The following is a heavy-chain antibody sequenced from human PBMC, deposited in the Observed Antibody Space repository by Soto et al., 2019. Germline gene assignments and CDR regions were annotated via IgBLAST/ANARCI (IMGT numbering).Heavy chain of an antibody. V-gene: IGHV4-39*01. CDR1: GGSITSSSHF. Sequence: SETLSLTCSASGGSITSSSHFWGWARQPPGKGLEWIGTIYFTGNTYYTPSLKSRLTMSIDTSKNEFSLRLNSVTAADTAVYYCAGQTFTIAAASYGRSNWFDPWGPGTLVTVSS. CDR2: IYFTGNT. CDR3: AGQTFTIAAASYGRSNWFDP. D-gene: IGHD6-25*01. J-gene: IGHJ5*02.